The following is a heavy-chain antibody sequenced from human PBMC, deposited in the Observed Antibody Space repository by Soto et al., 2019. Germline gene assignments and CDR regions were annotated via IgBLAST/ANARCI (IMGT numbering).Heavy chain of an antibody. J-gene: IGHJ4*02. CDR1: GFTFSSYA. CDR3: VKDVSSLVARPKYYFDY. CDR2: ISSNGGST. V-gene: IGHV3-64D*06. D-gene: IGHD6-6*01. Sequence: GGSLRLSCSASGFTFSSYAMHWVRQAPGKGLEYVSAISSNGGSTYYADSVKGRFTISRDNSKNTLYLQMSSLRAEDTAVYYCVKDVSSLVARPKYYFDYWGQGTLVTVSS.